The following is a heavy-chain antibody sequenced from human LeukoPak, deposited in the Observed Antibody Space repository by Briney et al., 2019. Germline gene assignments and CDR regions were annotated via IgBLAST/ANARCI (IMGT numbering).Heavy chain of an antibody. CDR1: GFTFGDYA. J-gene: IGHJ6*03. Sequence: GGSLRLSCTASGFTFGDYAMSWVRQAPGKGLEWVGFIRSKAYGGTTEYAASVKGRFTISRDDSKSIAYPQMNSLKTEDTAVYYCTADYSNLGYYYYYYMDVWGKGTTVTVSS. CDR2: IRSKAYGGTT. CDR3: TADYSNLGYYYYYYMDV. D-gene: IGHD4-11*01. V-gene: IGHV3-49*04.